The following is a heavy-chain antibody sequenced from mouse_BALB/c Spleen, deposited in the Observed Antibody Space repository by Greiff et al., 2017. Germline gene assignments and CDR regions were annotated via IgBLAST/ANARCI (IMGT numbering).Heavy chain of an antibody. CDR2: ISYSGST. V-gene: IGHV3-2*02. Sequence: EVQLQESGPGLVKPSQSLSLTCTVTGYSITSDYAWNWIRQFPGNKLEWMGYISYSGSTSYNPSLKSRISITRDTSKNQFFLQLNSVTTEDTATYYCARYYGYGGYYAMDYWGQGTSVTVSS. D-gene: IGHD1-2*01. J-gene: IGHJ4*01. CDR3: ARYYGYGGYYAMDY. CDR1: GYSITSDYA.